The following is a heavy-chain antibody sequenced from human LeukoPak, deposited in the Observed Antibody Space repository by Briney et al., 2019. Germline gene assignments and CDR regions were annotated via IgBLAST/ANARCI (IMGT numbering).Heavy chain of an antibody. V-gene: IGHV3-30-3*01. CDR1: GFTFSSYA. J-gene: IGHJ6*02. D-gene: IGHD6-13*01. CDR2: ISYDGSNK. Sequence: PGRSLRLSCAASGFTFSSYAMHWVRQAPGKGLEWVAVISYDGSNKYYADSVKGRFTISRDNSKNTLYLQMNSLRAEDTAVYYCARDSSSWSYNYYGMDVWGQGTTVTVSS. CDR3: ARDSSSWSYNYYGMDV.